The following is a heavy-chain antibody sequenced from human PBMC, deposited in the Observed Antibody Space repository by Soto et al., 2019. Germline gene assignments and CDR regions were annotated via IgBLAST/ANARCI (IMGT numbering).Heavy chain of an antibody. CDR3: ARGDTDSGNYYIPFEY. CDR2: INPNGGTT. V-gene: IGHV1-46*01. J-gene: IGHJ4*01. D-gene: IGHD3-10*01. Sequence: ASVKVSCKASGYSFTGYYMHWVRQAPGQGLEWMGMINPNGGTTKYAQKLQGRVAMTRDTATSTVYMEVSSLRSEDTAVYYCARGDTDSGNYYIPFEYWG. CDR1: GYSFTGYY.